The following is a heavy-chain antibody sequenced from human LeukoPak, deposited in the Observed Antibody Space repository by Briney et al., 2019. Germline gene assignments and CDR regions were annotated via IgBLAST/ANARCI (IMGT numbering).Heavy chain of an antibody. D-gene: IGHD3-10*01. CDR3: ARALVLLWFGEEDYGMDV. V-gene: IGHV3-21*01. CDR2: ISSSSSYI. Sequence: GSLILSCAASGFTFSSYSMNWVRQAPRKGREWVSSISSSSSYIYYADSVKGRFTISRDNAKNSLYLQMNSLRAEDTAVYYCARALVLLWFGEEDYGMDVWGQGTTVTVSS. CDR1: GFTFSSYS. J-gene: IGHJ6*02.